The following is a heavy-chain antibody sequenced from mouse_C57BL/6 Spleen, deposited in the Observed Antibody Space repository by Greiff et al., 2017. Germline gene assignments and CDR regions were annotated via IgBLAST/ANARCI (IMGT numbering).Heavy chain of an antibody. Sequence: DVMLVESGGDLVKPGGSLKLSCAASGFTFSSYGMSWVRQTPDKRLEWVATLSSGGSYTYYPDSVKGRFTISRDNAKNTLYLQMSSLKSEDTAMYYCARQDYYGSSPWFAYWGQGTLVTVSA. CDR1: GFTFSSYG. V-gene: IGHV5-6*02. D-gene: IGHD1-1*01. CDR2: LSSGGSYT. CDR3: ARQDYYGSSPWFAY. J-gene: IGHJ3*01.